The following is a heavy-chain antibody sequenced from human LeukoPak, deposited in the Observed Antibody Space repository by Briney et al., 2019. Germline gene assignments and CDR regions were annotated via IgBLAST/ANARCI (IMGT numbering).Heavy chain of an antibody. D-gene: IGHD3-22*01. J-gene: IGHJ6*02. V-gene: IGHV1-69*13. CDR2: IIPIFGTA. CDR3: ARGDSSGYYTSYYYGMDV. Sequence: SVTVSCKASGGTFSSYAISWVRQAPGQGLEWMGGIIPIFGTANYAQKFQGRVTITADESTSTAYMELSSLRSEDTAVYYCARGDSSGYYTSYYYGMDVWGQGTTVTVSS. CDR1: GGTFSSYA.